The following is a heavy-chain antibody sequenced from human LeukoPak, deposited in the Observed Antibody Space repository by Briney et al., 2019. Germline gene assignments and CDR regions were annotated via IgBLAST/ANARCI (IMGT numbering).Heavy chain of an antibody. D-gene: IGHD6-19*01. CDR3: ARDFSAVAGV. V-gene: IGHV3-21*01. CDR2: ISSSSSYK. CDR1: GFTVSSNY. Sequence: GGSLRLSCAAPGFTVSSNYMSWVRQAPGKGLEWVSSISSSSSYKYYADSVKGRFTISRDNAKNSLFLQMSSLRGEDTAVYYCARDFSAVAGVWGQGALVTVSS. J-gene: IGHJ4*02.